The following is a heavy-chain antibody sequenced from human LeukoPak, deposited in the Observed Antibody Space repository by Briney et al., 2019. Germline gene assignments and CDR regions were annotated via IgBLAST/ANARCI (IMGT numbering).Heavy chain of an antibody. CDR2: INPNSGGT. CDR3: ARLVGATTANYYYYYMDV. CDR1: GYTFTSYG. D-gene: IGHD1-26*01. V-gene: IGHV1-2*06. J-gene: IGHJ6*03. Sequence: ASVKVSCKASGYTFTSYGISWVRQAPGQGLEWMGRINPNSGGTNYAQKFQGRVTMTRDTSISTAYMELSRLRSDDTAVYYCARLVGATTANYYYYYMDVWGKGTTVTVSS.